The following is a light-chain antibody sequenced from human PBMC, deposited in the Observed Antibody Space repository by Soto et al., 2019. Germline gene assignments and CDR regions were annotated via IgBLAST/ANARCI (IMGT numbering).Light chain of an antibody. V-gene: IGKV3-11*01. CDR1: KSVSGY. CDR2: DAS. J-gene: IGKJ4*01. Sequence: EIVLTQSPATLSLSPGNRATLSCRASKSVSGYLACYQQKPGQAPRLLIYDASNKATGIPARFSSSGSGTDFTLTIPVLEPADFEVCYSQRRSIWASTFGEGTKVEI. CDR3: QRRSIWAST.